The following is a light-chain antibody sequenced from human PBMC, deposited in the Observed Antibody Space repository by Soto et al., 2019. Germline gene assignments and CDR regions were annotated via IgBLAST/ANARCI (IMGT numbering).Light chain of an antibody. J-gene: IGLJ1*01. CDR1: NIGSKS. V-gene: IGLV3-21*04. CDR3: KVCDSSSDSYV. CDR2: YDS. Sequence: SYELTQPPSVSVAPGKTARITCGGNNIGSKSVHWYQQKPGQAPVLVIYYDSDRPSGIPERFSGSNSGNTATLTISRVEAGDEADYYCKVCDSSSDSYVFGTGTKVTVL.